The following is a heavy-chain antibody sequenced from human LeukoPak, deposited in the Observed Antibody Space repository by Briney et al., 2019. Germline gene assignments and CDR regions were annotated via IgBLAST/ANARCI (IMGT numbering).Heavy chain of an antibody. V-gene: IGHV3-13*04. CDR1: GFTFSSYD. CDR3: AEDQGGLPEGPPLSSDH. Sequence: GGSLRLSCAASGFTFSSYDMHWVRQAAGEGLEWVSAIGTVGDTYYPGSVKGRFTISRDSDKNSLYLQMNSLRVEDTGLYCCAEDQGGLPEGPPLSSDHWGQGTLVSVSS. J-gene: IGHJ4*02. CDR2: IGTVGDT. D-gene: IGHD2-15*01.